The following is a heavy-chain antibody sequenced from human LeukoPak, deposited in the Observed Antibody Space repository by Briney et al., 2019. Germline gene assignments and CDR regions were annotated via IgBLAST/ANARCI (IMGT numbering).Heavy chain of an antibody. CDR3: ARDRGSSGWYEFDY. V-gene: IGHV3-7*01. D-gene: IGHD6-19*01. Sequence: TGGSLRLSCAASGFTSGTYWMSWVRQAPGEGLEWVANIKQDGSEKYYVDSVRGRFTISRDNAKNSLYLQMISLRAEDTAVYYCARDRGSSGWYEFDYWGQGTLVTVSS. J-gene: IGHJ4*02. CDR1: GFTSGTYW. CDR2: IKQDGSEK.